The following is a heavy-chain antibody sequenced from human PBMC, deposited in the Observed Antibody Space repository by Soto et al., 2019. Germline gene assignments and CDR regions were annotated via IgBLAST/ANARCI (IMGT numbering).Heavy chain of an antibody. V-gene: IGHV4-31*03. CDR1: GGSISSGGYY. D-gene: IGHD3-3*01. J-gene: IGHJ4*02. Sequence: PSETLSLTCTVSGGSISSGGYYWSWIRQHPGKGLEWIGYIYYSGSTYYNPSLKSRVTISVDTSKNQFSLKLSSVTAADTAVYYCAMTPRGFLEWSQGLWGQGTLVTVSS. CDR2: IYYSGST. CDR3: AMTPRGFLEWSQGL.